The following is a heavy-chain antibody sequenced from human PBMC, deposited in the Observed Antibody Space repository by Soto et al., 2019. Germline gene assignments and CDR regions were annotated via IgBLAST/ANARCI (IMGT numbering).Heavy chain of an antibody. D-gene: IGHD3-10*01. CDR2: IYPGDSDV. V-gene: IGHV5-51*03. J-gene: IGHJ4*02. Sequence: EVQQVQSGAEVKKPGQSLKISCKASAYSFSGSWINWVREMPGKGLEWMGTIYPGDSDVRYSPSFQGQVTISVDKSISIVYLQWSSLKASDTAIYYCARTDYDSGTFDSWGQGTLVTVSS. CDR1: AYSFSGSW. CDR3: ARTDYDSGTFDS.